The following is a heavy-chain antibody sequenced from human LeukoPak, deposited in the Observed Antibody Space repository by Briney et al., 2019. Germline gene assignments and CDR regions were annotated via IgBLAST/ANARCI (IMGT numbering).Heavy chain of an antibody. V-gene: IGHV1-69*13. CDR3: AQTYYDYVWGSYRSIYFDY. CDR1: GYTFTSYA. J-gene: IGHJ4*02. D-gene: IGHD3-16*02. CDR2: IIPIFGTA. Sequence: AASVKVSCKASGYTFTSYAMNWVRQAPGQGLEWMGGIIPIFGTANYAQKFQGRVTITADESTSTAYMELSSLRSEDTAVYYCAQTYYDYVWGSYRSIYFDYWGQGTLVTVSS.